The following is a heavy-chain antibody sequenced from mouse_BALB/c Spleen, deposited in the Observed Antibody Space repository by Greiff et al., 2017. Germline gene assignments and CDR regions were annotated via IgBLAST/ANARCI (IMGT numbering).Heavy chain of an antibody. CDR1: GYTFTSYW. V-gene: IGHV1-69*02. J-gene: IGHJ3*01. CDR3: ARYGSSQAWFAY. CDR2: IDPSDSYT. D-gene: IGHD1-1*02. Sequence: VQLVESGAELVKPGASVKLSCKASGYTFTSYWMHWVKQRPGQGLEWIGEIDPSDSYTNYNQKFKGKATLTVDKSSSTAYMQLSSLTSEDSAVYYCARYGSSQAWFAYWGQGTLVTVSA.